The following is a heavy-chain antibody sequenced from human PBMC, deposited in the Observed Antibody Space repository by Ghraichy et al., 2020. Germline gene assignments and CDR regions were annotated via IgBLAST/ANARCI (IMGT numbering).Heavy chain of an antibody. CDR1: GGSIINNNYY. CDR3: AKDSSGYRYYFDF. J-gene: IGHJ4*02. Sequence: SETLSLTCTVSGGSIINNNYYWGWIRQPPGKGLEWIGSMYYSGSTYYNPSLKSRVTLSVDTSKNKVSLKLISVTAADTAVYYCAKDSSGYRYYFDFWGPGILVTVS. CDR2: MYYSGST. V-gene: IGHV4-39*02. D-gene: IGHD3-22*01.